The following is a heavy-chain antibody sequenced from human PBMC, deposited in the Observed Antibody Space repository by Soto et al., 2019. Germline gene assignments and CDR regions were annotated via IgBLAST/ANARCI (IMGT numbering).Heavy chain of an antibody. Sequence: QPGGSLRLSCAASGFAFSSHPMSWVRQAPEKGLEWVAGISDGGDLTYNADSVRGRFTISRDNSRNTLYLQMNSLRAEDMAVYYCARRVIGSSRAFDIWGQGTMVTVSS. D-gene: IGHD3-10*01. J-gene: IGHJ3*02. CDR2: ISDGGDLT. CDR1: GFAFSSHP. CDR3: ARRVIGSSRAFDI. V-gene: IGHV3-23*01.